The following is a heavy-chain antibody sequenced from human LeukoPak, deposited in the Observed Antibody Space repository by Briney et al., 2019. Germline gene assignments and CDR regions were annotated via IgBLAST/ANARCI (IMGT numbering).Heavy chain of an antibody. CDR3: AIGYGDQYYYYGMDV. J-gene: IGHJ6*02. Sequence: GGSPRLSCAASGFTFSSYAMSWVRQAPGKGLEWVSAISGSGGSTYYADSVKGRFTISRDNSKNTLYLQMNSLRAEDTAVYYCAIGYGDQYYYYGMDVWGQGTTVTVSS. V-gene: IGHV3-23*01. CDR2: ISGSGGST. CDR1: GFTFSSYA. D-gene: IGHD4-17*01.